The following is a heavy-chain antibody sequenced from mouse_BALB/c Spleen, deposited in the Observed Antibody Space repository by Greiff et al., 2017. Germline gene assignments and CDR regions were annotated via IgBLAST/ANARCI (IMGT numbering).Heavy chain of an antibody. V-gene: IGHV2-9*02. CDR3: AREFTTVYYYAMDY. CDR2: IWAGGST. J-gene: IGHJ4*01. CDR1: GFSLTSYG. D-gene: IGHD1-1*01. Sequence: VKLQQSGPGLVAPSQSLSITCTVSGFSLTSYGVHWVRQPPGKGLEWLGVIWAGGSTNYNSALMSRLSISKDNSKSQVFLKMHSLQTDDTAMYYCAREFTTVYYYAMDYWGQGTSVTVSS.